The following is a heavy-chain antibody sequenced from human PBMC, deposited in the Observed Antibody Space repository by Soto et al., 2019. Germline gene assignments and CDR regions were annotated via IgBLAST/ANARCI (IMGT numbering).Heavy chain of an antibody. D-gene: IGHD6-13*01. CDR2: IYYSGST. V-gene: IGHV4-59*08. Sequence: QVQLQESGPGLVKPSETLSLTCTVSGGSISSYYWSWIRQPPGKGLEWIGYIYYSGSTNYNPSRKSRVTPSVDTSKNPLSLKLSSVTAADTAVYYCAIRYSSAFDIWGQGTMVTVSS. CDR3: AIRYSSAFDI. J-gene: IGHJ3*02. CDR1: GGSISSYY.